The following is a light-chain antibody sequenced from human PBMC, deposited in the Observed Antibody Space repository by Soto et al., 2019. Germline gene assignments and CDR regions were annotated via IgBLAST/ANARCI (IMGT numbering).Light chain of an antibody. CDR3: QYYSGSQT. J-gene: IGKJ4*01. Sequence: EIVLTQSPGTLSLSPGERATLSCRASQSVNSLYLAWYQQKPGQAPRLLIYGASSRATGIPDRFSGSGSGTYFTLTLSRLEPEDFAVYYCQYYSGSQTFGGGTKVEIK. V-gene: IGKV3-20*01. CDR2: GAS. CDR1: QSVNSLY.